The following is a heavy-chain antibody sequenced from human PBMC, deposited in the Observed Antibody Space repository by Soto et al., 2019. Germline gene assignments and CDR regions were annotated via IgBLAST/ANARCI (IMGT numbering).Heavy chain of an antibody. CDR2: ISYDGSNK. D-gene: IGHD1-1*01. V-gene: IGHV3-30*18. Sequence: QVQLVESGGGVVQPGRSLRLSCAASGFTFSSYGMHWVRQAPGKGLEWVAVISYDGSNKYYADSVKGRFTISRDNSKNTLYLQMNSLRAEDTAVYYCAKGANTQLYYFDYWGRGTLVTVCS. J-gene: IGHJ4*02. CDR3: AKGANTQLYYFDY. CDR1: GFTFSSYG.